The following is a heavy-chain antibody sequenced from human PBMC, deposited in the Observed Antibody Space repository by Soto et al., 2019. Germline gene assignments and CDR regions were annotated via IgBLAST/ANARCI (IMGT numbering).Heavy chain of an antibody. CDR3: AKRSNTPAAMKSPFDY. V-gene: IGHV3-23*01. CDR1: GFTFSSYA. J-gene: IGHJ4*02. D-gene: IGHD2-2*01. Sequence: EVQLLESGGGLLQPGGSLRLSCAASGFTFSSYAMNWVRQAPGKGLEWVSTISDSGGSTYYADSVKGRFTTSRDNSKNTLYLQMNSLRAEDTAVYYCAKRSNTPAAMKSPFDYWGQGTLVTVSS. CDR2: ISDSGGST.